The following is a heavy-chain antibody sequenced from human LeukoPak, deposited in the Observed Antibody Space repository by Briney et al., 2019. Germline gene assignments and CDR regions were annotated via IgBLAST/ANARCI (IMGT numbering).Heavy chain of an antibody. J-gene: IGHJ4*02. CDR1: GYSVTSYA. D-gene: IGHD1-7*01. CDR3: ARGHNWNFVWSDY. CDR2: INTKTMNP. Sequence: ASVKVSCKASGYSVTSYAINWVRQAPGQGLEWMGWINTKTMNPTYAQGFTGRFVFSLDTSVSTAYLQISRLKAEDTAVYFCARGHNWNFVWSDYWGQGTLVTVSS. V-gene: IGHV7-4-1*02.